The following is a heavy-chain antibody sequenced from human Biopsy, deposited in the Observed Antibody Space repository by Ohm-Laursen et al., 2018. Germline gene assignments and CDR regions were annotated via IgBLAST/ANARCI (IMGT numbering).Heavy chain of an antibody. J-gene: IGHJ4*02. CDR2: ISSSGRTM. CDR1: GFSFSDYY. Sequence: GSLRLSCAASGFSFSDYYMIWIRQAPGKGLEWVSYISSSGRTMYYADSVKGRLTISRDNANKSLYLQMNSLRAEDTAVYYCATTRSFDNWGQGTLVTVSS. D-gene: IGHD5-24*01. V-gene: IGHV3-11*01. CDR3: ATTRSFDN.